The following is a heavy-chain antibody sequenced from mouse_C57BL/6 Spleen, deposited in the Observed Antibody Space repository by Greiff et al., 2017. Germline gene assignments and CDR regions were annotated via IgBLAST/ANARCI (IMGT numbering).Heavy chain of an antibody. CDR1: GFSLTSYG. V-gene: IGHV2-2*01. CDR2: IWSGGST. Sequence: QVQLQQSGPGLVQPSQSLSITCTVSGFSLTSYGVHWVRQSPGKGLEWLGVIWSGGSTDYNAAFISRLSISKDNSKSQVFFKMNSLQADDTAIYYCARNSRSTTVVAPYYFDYWGQGTTRTVSS. CDR3: ARNSRSTTVVAPYYFDY. D-gene: IGHD1-1*01. J-gene: IGHJ2*01.